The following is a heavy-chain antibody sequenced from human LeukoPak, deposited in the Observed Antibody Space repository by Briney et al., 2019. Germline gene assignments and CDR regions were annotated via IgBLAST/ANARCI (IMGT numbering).Heavy chain of an antibody. J-gene: IGHJ4*02. CDR1: GGSISSYY. Sequence: PSETLSLTCTVSGGSISSYYWSWIRQPPGKGLEWIGYIYYSGSTNYNPSLKSRVTISVDTSKNQFSLKLSSVTAEDTAVYYCARDGRYYDSSGYYPLFDYWGQGTLVSVSS. CDR2: IYYSGST. V-gene: IGHV4-59*01. CDR3: ARDGRYYDSSGYYPLFDY. D-gene: IGHD3-22*01.